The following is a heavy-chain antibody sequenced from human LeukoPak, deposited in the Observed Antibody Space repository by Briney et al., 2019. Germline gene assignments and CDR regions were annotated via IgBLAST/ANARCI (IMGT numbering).Heavy chain of an antibody. V-gene: IGHV3-21*06. Sequence: GGSLRLSCAAYGFTFSSYSMSWVRQAPGTGLEWVSSISSGSSHIYYADSVRGRFTISRDNAKNSLYLQMNSLRAEDTAVYYCLAESSTSYEGYWGQGTLVTVSS. D-gene: IGHD6-6*01. CDR1: GFTFSSYS. CDR2: ISSGSSHI. J-gene: IGHJ4*02. CDR3: LAESSTSYEGY.